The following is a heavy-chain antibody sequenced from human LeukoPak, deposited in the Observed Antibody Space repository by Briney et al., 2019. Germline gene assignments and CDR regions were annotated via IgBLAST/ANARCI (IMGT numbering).Heavy chain of an antibody. CDR2: ISAYNGNT. Sequence: ASVKVSCKASGYTFTSYGISWVRQAPGQGLEWMGWISAYNGNTNCAQKLQGRVTMTTDTSTSTAYMELRSLRSDDTAVYYCARDGPRYCSSTSCYHGFDYWGQGTLVTVSS. CDR1: GYTFTSYG. CDR3: ARDGPRYCSSTSCYHGFDY. V-gene: IGHV1-18*01. J-gene: IGHJ4*02. D-gene: IGHD2-2*01.